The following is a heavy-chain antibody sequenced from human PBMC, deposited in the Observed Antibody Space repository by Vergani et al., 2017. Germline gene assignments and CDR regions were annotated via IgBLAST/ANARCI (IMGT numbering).Heavy chain of an antibody. CDR1: GDSISPSSYA. CDR2: VFYGGRT. D-gene: IGHD2-21*01. V-gene: IGHV4-39*01. J-gene: IGHJ4*02. CDR3: ARHISVVQPSSRTAFDY. Sequence: QMQLQESGPGLVKPSETLYLSCTVSGDSISPSSYAWAWIRQPPGKTLEWIGTVFYGGRTSYNPSLKIRVTLSLGTSTEQISLHLTSVTAAATAVYYCARHISVVQPSSRTAFDYWGQGTLVTVSS.